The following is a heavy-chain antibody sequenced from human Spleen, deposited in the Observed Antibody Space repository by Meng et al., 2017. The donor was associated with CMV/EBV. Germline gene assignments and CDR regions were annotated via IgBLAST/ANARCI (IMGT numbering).Heavy chain of an antibody. CDR3: AHEDSSSWYKGFDY. V-gene: IGHV2-5*02. CDR2: IYWDDDK. Sequence: GSSLSTGGLGVVWLRQPPATALELLALIYWDDDKRYSPSLKSRLTITKDTSKHQVVLTMTNMDPVDTATYYCAHEDSSSWYKGFDYWAREPWSPSPQ. D-gene: IGHD6-13*01. J-gene: IGHJ4*02. CDR1: GSSLSTGGLG.